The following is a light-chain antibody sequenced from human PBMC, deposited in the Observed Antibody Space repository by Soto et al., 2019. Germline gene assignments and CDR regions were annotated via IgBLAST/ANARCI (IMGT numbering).Light chain of an antibody. J-gene: IGKJ1*01. Sequence: DIVMTQSPDSLAVSLGERATINCKSSQSVLYSSNNRKYLAWYQQKPGQPPKLLIYWASTRESGVPDRFSGSRSETDFTLTISSLQAEDVAVYYCQQCYSTPPTFSQGTKVEIK. CDR1: QSVLYSSNNRKY. V-gene: IGKV4-1*01. CDR3: QQCYSTPPT. CDR2: WAS.